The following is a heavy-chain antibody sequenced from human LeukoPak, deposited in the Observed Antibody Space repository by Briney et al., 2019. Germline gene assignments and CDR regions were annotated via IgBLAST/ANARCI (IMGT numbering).Heavy chain of an antibody. D-gene: IGHD6-13*01. J-gene: IGHJ4*02. CDR2: IYPGDSDT. Sequence: GESLKISCKGSGYTFASYLIGWLRQIPGKGLEWMGIIYPGDSDTRYSPSSQGQVTISADKSISTAYLQWSSLKASDTAMYYCVRTTSTWYGDYWGQGALVTVSS. V-gene: IGHV5-51*01. CDR1: GYTFASYL. CDR3: VRTTSTWYGDY.